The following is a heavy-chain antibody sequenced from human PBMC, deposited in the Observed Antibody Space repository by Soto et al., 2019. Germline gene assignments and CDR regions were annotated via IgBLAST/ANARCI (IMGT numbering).Heavy chain of an antibody. D-gene: IGHD3-10*01. V-gene: IGHV4-31*03. Sequence: SETLSLTCTVSGGSISSGGYYWSWIRQHPGKGLEWIGYIYYSGSTYYNPSLKSRVTISVDTSKNQFSLKLSSVTAADTAVYYCARLGMVRGEAYYYYYGMDVWGQGTTVTVSS. CDR1: GGSISSGGYY. CDR3: ARLGMVRGEAYYYYYGMDV. CDR2: IYYSGST. J-gene: IGHJ6*02.